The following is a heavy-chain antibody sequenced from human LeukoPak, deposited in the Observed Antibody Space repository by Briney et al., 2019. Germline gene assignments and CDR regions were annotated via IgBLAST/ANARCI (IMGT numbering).Heavy chain of an antibody. Sequence: GASVKVSCKASGGTFSSYAISWVRQAPGQGLEWMGWISAYNGNTNYAQKLQGRVTMTTDTSTSTAYMELRSLRSDDTAVYYCARDLAPYSSSLPDYWGQGTLVTVSS. CDR1: GGTFSSYA. D-gene: IGHD6-13*01. CDR3: ARDLAPYSSSLPDY. CDR2: ISAYNGNT. J-gene: IGHJ4*02. V-gene: IGHV1-18*01.